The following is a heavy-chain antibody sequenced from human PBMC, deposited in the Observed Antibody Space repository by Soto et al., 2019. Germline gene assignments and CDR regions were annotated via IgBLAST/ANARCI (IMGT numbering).Heavy chain of an antibody. D-gene: IGHD6-13*01. CDR1: GFTFSSYG. Sequence: GGSLRLSCAASGFTFSSYGMHWVRQAPGKRLEWVAVIWYDGSNKYYADSVKGRFTISRDNSKNTLYLQMNSLRAEDTAVYYCARDRIAAAGMSNYYYYYGMDVWGQGTTVTVSS. J-gene: IGHJ6*02. CDR2: IWYDGSNK. CDR3: ARDRIAAAGMSNYYYYYGMDV. V-gene: IGHV3-33*01.